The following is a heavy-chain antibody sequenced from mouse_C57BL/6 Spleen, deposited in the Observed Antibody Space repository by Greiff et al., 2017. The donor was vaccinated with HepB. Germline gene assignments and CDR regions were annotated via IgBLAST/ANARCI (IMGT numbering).Heavy chain of an antibody. V-gene: IGHV1-82*01. D-gene: IGHD2-4*01. CDR1: GYAFSSSW. Sequence: VKLMESGPELVKPGASVKISCKASGYAFSSSWMNWVKQRPGKGLEWIGRIYPGDGDTNYNGKFKGKATLTADKSSSTAYMQLSSLTSEDSAVYFCARWRDYDGAMDYWGQGTSVTVSS. CDR2: IYPGDGDT. J-gene: IGHJ4*01. CDR3: ARWRDYDGAMDY.